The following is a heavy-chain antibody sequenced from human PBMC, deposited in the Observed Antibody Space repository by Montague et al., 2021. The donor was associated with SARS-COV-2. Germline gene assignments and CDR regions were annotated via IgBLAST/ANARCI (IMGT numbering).Heavy chain of an antibody. CDR2: ISAYNGNT. Sequence: SVKVSCKASGYTFTSYGISWVRQAPGQGLEWMGWISAYNGNTNYAQKLQGRVTMTTDTSTSTAYMELRSLRSDDTAVYYCASEGYYYDSSGRGYYYYGMDVWGQGTTVTVSS. CDR1: GYTFTSYG. CDR3: ASEGYYYDSSGRGYYYYGMDV. D-gene: IGHD3-22*01. V-gene: IGHV1-18*01. J-gene: IGHJ6*02.